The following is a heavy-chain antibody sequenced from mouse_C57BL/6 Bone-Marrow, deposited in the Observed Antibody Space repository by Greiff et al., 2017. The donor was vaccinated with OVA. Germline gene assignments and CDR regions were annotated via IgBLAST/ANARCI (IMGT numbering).Heavy chain of an antibody. CDR1: GYTFTDYY. CDR2: IFPGSGST. D-gene: IGHD4-1*01. V-gene: IGHV1-75*01. Sequence: QVQLQQSGPELVKPGASVKISCKASGYTFTDYYINWVKQRPGQGLEWIGWIFPGSGSTYYNEKFKGKATLTVDKSSSTAYMLLSSLTSEDSAVYFCAREGTNWDGCWYFDVWGTGTTVTVSS. CDR3: AREGTNWDGCWYFDV. J-gene: IGHJ1*03.